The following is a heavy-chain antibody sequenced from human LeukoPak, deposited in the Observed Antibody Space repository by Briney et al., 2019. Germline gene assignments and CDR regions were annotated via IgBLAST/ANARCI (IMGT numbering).Heavy chain of an antibody. Sequence: GASVKVSCKASGYTFTGYAMNWVRQAPGQGLEWMAWINTNTGNPTYAQGYTGRFVFSVDTSVSTAYLHINSLQTEDTAVYYCARGMAKDYFDYWGQGTLVTVSS. CDR3: ARGMAKDYFDY. CDR1: GYTFTGYA. CDR2: INTNTGNP. V-gene: IGHV7-4-1*02. D-gene: IGHD5-24*01. J-gene: IGHJ4*02.